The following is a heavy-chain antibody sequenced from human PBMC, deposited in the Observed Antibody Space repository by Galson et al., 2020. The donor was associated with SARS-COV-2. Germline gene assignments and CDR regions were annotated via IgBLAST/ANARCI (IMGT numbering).Heavy chain of an antibody. CDR2: ISGSGGST. J-gene: IGHJ3*02. V-gene: IGHV3-23*01. CDR3: AKGYCSSTSCYRGGLDAFDI. CDR1: GFTFSSYA. D-gene: IGHD2-2*02. Sequence: GGSLRLSCAASGFTFSSYAMSWVRQAPGKGLEWVSAISGSGGSTYYADSVKGRFTISRDNSKNTLYLQMNSLRAEDTAVYYCAKGYCSSTSCYRGGLDAFDIWGQGTMVTVSS.